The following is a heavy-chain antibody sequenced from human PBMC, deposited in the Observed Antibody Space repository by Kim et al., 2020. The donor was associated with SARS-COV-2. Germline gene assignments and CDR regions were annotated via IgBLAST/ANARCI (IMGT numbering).Heavy chain of an antibody. V-gene: IGHV3-23*01. J-gene: IGHJ4*02. Sequence: GASLRLSCAASGFTFSSQSMSWVRQAPGKGLEWVSTIRGSGADTYYADSVKGRFTISRDNSKNTLYLQMISLRAEDTAVYYCVKGSNWGGDYWGQGTLVTVSS. CDR3: VKGSNWGGDY. D-gene: IGHD7-27*01. CDR1: GFTFSSQS. CDR2: IRGSGADT.